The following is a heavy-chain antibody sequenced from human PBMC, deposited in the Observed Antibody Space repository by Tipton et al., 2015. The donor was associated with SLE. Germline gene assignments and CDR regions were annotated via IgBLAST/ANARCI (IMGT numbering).Heavy chain of an antibody. CDR1: GGSISSGSYY. CDR3: AREGGSYHDAFDI. V-gene: IGHV4-61*02. D-gene: IGHD1-26*01. Sequence: TLSLTCTVSGGSISSGSYYWSWIRQPAGKGLEWIGRIYTSGSTNYNPSLKSRVTISVDTPKNHFSLKLSSVTAADTAVYYCAREGGSYHDAFDIWGQGTMVTVSS. J-gene: IGHJ3*02. CDR2: IYTSGST.